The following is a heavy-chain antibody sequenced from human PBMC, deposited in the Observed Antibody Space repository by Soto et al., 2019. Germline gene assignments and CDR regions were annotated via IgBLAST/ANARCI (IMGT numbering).Heavy chain of an antibody. D-gene: IGHD3-3*01. J-gene: IGHJ6*02. CDR2: IYHSGST. Sequence: SETLSLTCAVSGGSISSGGYSWSWIRQPPGKGLEWIGYIYHSGSTYYNPSLKSRVTISVDRSKNQFSLKLSSVTAADTAVYYCARGGRVTYYDFWRNKYGMDVWGQGTTVTVSS. CDR3: ARGGRVTYYDFWRNKYGMDV. CDR1: GGSISSGGYS. V-gene: IGHV4-30-2*01.